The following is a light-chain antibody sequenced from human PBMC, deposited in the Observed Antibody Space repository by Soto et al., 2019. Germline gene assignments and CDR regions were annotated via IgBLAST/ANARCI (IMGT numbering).Light chain of an antibody. Sequence: QSALTQPASVSGSPGQSITISCTGTSSTVGGFNVVSWYQQHPGKAPKVIIYEGIKRPSGVSNRFSGSNSGSTASLTISGLQAEDEADHYCCSYVGATTDVFGTGTKLTVL. CDR3: CSYVGATTDV. CDR2: EGI. CDR1: SSTVGGFNV. V-gene: IGLV2-23*01. J-gene: IGLJ1*01.